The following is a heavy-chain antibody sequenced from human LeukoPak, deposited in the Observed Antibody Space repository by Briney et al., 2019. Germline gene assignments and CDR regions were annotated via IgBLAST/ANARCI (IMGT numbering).Heavy chain of an antibody. D-gene: IGHD3-10*01. Sequence: GGSLRLSCAASGFTFSSYWMSWVRQAPGKGLEWVANIKQDGSEKYYVDSVKGRFTISRDNAKNSLYLQMNSLRAEDTAVYYCARVHGLVRGVIMYYFDYWGQGTLVTVSS. CDR1: GFTFSSYW. CDR3: ARVHGLVRGVIMYYFDY. J-gene: IGHJ4*02. CDR2: IKQDGSEK. V-gene: IGHV3-7*01.